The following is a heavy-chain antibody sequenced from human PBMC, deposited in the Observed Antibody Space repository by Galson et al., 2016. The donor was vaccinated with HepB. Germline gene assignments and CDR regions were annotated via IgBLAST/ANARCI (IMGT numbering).Heavy chain of an antibody. CDR1: GGSISSSSYY. CDR3: ARQRGLGSSWLSDY. V-gene: IGHV4-39*01. CDR2: IYYSGNT. D-gene: IGHD6-13*01. Sequence: ETLSLTCTVSGGSISSSSYYWGWIRQAPGKGLEWIGSIYYSGNTKYNPSLRSRVTISVDTSRSQFSLKVTSVTAADTAVYYCARQRGLGSSWLSDYWGQGTLVPVSS. J-gene: IGHJ4*02.